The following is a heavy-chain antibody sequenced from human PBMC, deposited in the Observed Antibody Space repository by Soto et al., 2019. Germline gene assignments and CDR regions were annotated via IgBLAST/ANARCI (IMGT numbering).Heavy chain of an antibody. V-gene: IGHV4-38-2*02. J-gene: IGHJ4*02. CDR3: ARAFCTTPSCYGRYFDD. CDR2: IYHSGNT. CDR1: GYSISDGYY. D-gene: IGHD2-2*01. Sequence: SETLSLTCTVSGYSISDGYYWGWIRQPPGKGLEWIGSIYHSGNTYYNPSLKSRVTISVDASQNQFSLKLSSVTAADTALFYCARAFCTTPSCYGRYFDDWGQGALVTVSS.